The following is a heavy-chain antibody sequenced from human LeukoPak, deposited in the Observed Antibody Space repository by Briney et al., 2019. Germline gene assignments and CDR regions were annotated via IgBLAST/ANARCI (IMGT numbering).Heavy chain of an antibody. CDR3: ARDGFSSAINS. CDR2: IKEDGSQK. J-gene: IGHJ4*02. Sequence: GGSLRLSCAASGFTFNTYWMSWVRQTPGKGLEWVANIKEDGSQKNYVDSVRGRFAISRDNAKNSLYLQMNSLRAEDTAVYYCARDGFSSAINSWGQGTLVTVSS. CDR1: GFTFNTYW. V-gene: IGHV3-7*01. D-gene: IGHD2-21*02.